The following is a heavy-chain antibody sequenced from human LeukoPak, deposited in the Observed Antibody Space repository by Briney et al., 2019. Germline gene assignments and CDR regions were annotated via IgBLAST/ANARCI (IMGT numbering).Heavy chain of an antibody. J-gene: IGHJ4*02. CDR1: GLTCSSYS. V-gene: IGHV3-21*01. CDR3: ARSHELAYIDD. CDR2: ISSSSSYI. D-gene: IGHD6-13*01. Sequence: GGSLRLSSAASGLTCSSYSMNWVRQARGKGLEWVSSISSSSSYIYYADSVKGRFTISRDNAKNSLYLKINSLTAEDTSQYYCARSHELAYIDDWGQGTLVTVSS.